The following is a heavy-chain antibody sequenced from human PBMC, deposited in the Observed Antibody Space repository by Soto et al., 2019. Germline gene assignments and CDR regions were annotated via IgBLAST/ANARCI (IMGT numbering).Heavy chain of an antibody. J-gene: IGHJ4*02. D-gene: IGHD3-9*01. CDR3: ARDADTTGHYSHFDL. CDR2: MHTGGNEK. CDR1: GFTFSYYG. Sequence: QVQLVESGGGVVQPGGSLRLSCAASGFTFSYYGFHWVRQAPGKGLEWVAVMHTGGNEKYYVDSVKGRFIVSRDDSRNMVYLEMSGLRAEDTADYFCARDADTTGHYSHFDLWGRGALVAVS. V-gene: IGHV3-33*08.